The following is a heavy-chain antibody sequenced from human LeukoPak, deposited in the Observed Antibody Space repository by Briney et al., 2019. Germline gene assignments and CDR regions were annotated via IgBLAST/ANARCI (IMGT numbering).Heavy chain of an antibody. J-gene: IGHJ6*02. CDR1: GYTFSPYW. V-gene: IGHV3-7*03. Sequence: PGGSLRLSCVASGYTFSPYWMSWVRQIPGKGLEWVASINHNGNVNYYVDSVKGRFTISRDSAKNSLYLQMSNLRAEDTAVYFCARGGGLDVWGQGATVTVSS. D-gene: IGHD3-16*01. CDR3: ARGGGLDV. CDR2: INHNGNVN.